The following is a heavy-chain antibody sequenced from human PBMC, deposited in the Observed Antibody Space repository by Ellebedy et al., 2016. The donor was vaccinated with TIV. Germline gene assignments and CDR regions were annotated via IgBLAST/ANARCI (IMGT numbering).Heavy chain of an antibody. CDR2: IYHSGST. V-gene: IGHV4-39*07. D-gene: IGHD5-12*01. CDR1: GGTISSTNYY. Sequence: SETLSLTXNVSGGTISSTNYYWGRIRQSPEKGLEWIGSIYHSGSTYYNPSLKSRLTISLDTTKNQFSLRLDSVTAADTAVYYCASSPSGYEIPYWGQGTPVTVSS. J-gene: IGHJ4*02. CDR3: ASSPSGYEIPY.